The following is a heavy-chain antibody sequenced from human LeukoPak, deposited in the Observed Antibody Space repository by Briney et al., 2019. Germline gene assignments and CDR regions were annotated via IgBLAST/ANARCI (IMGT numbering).Heavy chain of an antibody. J-gene: IGHJ4*02. D-gene: IGHD3-3*01. CDR1: GFTFSSYD. Sequence: GGSLRLSCAASGFTFSSYDMSWVRQAPGKGLEWVSAISGSGGSTYYADSVKGRFTISRDNSKNTLYLQMNSLRAEDTAVYYCARTQRFLEWSPRPPYYFDYWGQGTLVTVSS. V-gene: IGHV3-23*01. CDR3: ARTQRFLEWSPRPPYYFDY. CDR2: ISGSGGST.